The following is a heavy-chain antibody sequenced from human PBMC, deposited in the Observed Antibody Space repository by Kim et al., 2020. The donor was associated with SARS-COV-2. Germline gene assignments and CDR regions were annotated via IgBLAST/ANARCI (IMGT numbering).Heavy chain of an antibody. Sequence: SETLSLTCTASGDSLSSDYWSWNRQPAGKGLEWIGRIYTSGRTNYNPSLQSRVTMSVDMSKNQFSLKLSSVTAADTAVYYCASALGHWGQGTLVTAPS. CDR2: IYTSGRT. J-gene: IGHJ4*02. CDR3: ASALGH. V-gene: IGHV4-4*07. CDR1: GDSLSSDY. D-gene: IGHD3-16*02.